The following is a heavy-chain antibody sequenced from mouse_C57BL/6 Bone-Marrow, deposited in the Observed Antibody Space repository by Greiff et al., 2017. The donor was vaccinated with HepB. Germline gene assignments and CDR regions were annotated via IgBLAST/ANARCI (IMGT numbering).Heavy chain of an antibody. CDR3: ARSGIYYDYDDGDLFYAMDY. Sequence: QVQLQQPGAELVKPGASVKLSCKASGYTFTSYWMHWVKQRPGQGLEWIGIIHPNSGSTNYNEKFKSKATLTVDKSSSTAYMQLSSLTSEDSAVYYCARSGIYYDYDDGDLFYAMDYWGQGTSVTVSS. CDR2: IHPNSGST. D-gene: IGHD2-4*01. CDR1: GYTFTSYW. V-gene: IGHV1-64*01. J-gene: IGHJ4*01.